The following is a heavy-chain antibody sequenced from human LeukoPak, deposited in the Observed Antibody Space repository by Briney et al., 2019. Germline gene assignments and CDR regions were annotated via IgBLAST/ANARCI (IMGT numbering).Heavy chain of an antibody. J-gene: IGHJ4*02. CDR1: GFTFSSYA. CDR2: ISGSGGST. Sequence: GGSLRLSCAASGFTFSSYAMSWVRQAPGKGLEWVSAISGSGGSTYYADSVKGRFTTSRDNSKNTLYLQMNSLRAEDTAVYYCAKGWRDYYGSGSYDYWGQGTLVTVSS. D-gene: IGHD3-10*01. CDR3: AKGWRDYYGSGSYDY. V-gene: IGHV3-23*01.